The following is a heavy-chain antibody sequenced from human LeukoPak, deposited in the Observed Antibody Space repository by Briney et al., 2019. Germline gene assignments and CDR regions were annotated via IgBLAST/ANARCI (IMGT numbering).Heavy chain of an antibody. CDR3: AREGGDLPAPYYYYYYMDV. J-gene: IGHJ6*03. D-gene: IGHD2-21*02. Sequence: GGSLRLSCAASGFTFSSYGMHWVRQAPGKGLEWVAFIRYDGSNKYYADSVKGRFTISRDNAKNSLYLQMNSLRAEDTALYYCAREGGDLPAPYYYYYYMDVWGKGTTVTVSS. CDR1: GFTFSSYG. CDR2: IRYDGSNK. V-gene: IGHV3-30*02.